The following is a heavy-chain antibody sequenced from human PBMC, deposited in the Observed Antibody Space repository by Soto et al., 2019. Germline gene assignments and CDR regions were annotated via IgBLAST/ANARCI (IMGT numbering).Heavy chain of an antibody. CDR3: ARRAETNGWNGFGADKYYFDF. Sequence: GGPLRLSCAASGFTFSSYAMHWVRQAPGKGLEWVAVISYDGSNRNYPDSVKGRFTISRDNSKNTLYLQMNSLRSEDTAVYYCARRAETNGWNGFGADKYYFDFWGQGTLVTVS. V-gene: IGHV3-30-3*01. J-gene: IGHJ4*02. D-gene: IGHD1-1*01. CDR1: GFTFSSYA. CDR2: ISYDGSNR.